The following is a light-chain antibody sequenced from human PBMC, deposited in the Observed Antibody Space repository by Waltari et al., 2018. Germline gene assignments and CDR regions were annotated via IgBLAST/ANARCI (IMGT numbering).Light chain of an antibody. CDR1: SGPSSYSRYA. J-gene: IGLJ2*01. CDR2: VNRDGSH. V-gene: IGLV4-69*01. Sequence: QLVLTQSPSASASLAASVKLTCTLSSGPSSYSRYAIPWHQQQPGKGPRFLMKVNRDGSHNKGDGIPDRFSGSSSGSERYLTISSLQSADEADYYCQTWGAGFQVFGGGTKLAVL. CDR3: QTWGAGFQV.